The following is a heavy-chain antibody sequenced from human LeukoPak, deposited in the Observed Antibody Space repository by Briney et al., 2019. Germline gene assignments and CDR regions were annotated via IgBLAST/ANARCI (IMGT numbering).Heavy chain of an antibody. CDR1: GGTFSSYA. J-gene: IGHJ6*03. Sequence: SSVKVSCKASGGTFSSYAISWVRQAPGQGLEWMGGIIPIFGTANYAQKLQGRVTITADESTSTAYTELSTLRSEDTAVYYCARPIHERSVPAAYYYMDVWGKGTRVSVSS. CDR2: IIPIFGTA. CDR3: ARPIHERSVPAAYYYMDV. V-gene: IGHV1-69*01. D-gene: IGHD2-2*01.